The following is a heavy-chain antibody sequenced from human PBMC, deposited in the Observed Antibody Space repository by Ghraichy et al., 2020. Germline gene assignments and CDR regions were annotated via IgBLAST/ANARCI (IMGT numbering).Heavy chain of an antibody. J-gene: IGHJ4*02. V-gene: IGHV3-30-3*01. CDR3: ARDPHINYYGSGSPGY. CDR2: ISYDGSNK. Sequence: GGSLRLSCAASGFTFSSYAMHWVRQAPGKGLEWVAVISYDGSNKYYADSVKGRFTISRDNSKNTLYLQMNSLRAEDTAVYYCARDPHINYYGSGSPGYWGQGTLVTVSS. D-gene: IGHD3-10*01. CDR1: GFTFSSYA.